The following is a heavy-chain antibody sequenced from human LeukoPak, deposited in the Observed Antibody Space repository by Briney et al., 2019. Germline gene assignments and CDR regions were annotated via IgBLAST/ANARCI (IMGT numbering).Heavy chain of an antibody. CDR3: AKRSGYTTGWFFDF. CDR1: GFSFSSYA. J-gene: IGHJ4*02. CDR2: ISGSGDNT. Sequence: GGSLKLSCAASGFSFSSYAMSWVRQAPGEGLEWVSSISGSGDNTYYAESVKGRFTISRDNSKNTLFLQMNSLRAEDTAVFYRAKRSGYTTGWFFDFWGQGTLVTVSS. D-gene: IGHD6-19*01. V-gene: IGHV3-23*01.